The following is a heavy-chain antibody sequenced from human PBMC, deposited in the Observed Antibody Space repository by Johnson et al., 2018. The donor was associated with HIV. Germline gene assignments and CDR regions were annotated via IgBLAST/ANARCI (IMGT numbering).Heavy chain of an antibody. Sequence: VQLVESGGGLVQPGRSLRLSCTASGFTFGDYAISWVRQAPGKGLEWVGRIKSKTDGGTTDYAAPVKGRFTISRDDSKNTLYLQMNSLKTEDTAVYYCTTAAAAPYAFDIWGQGTMVTVSS. J-gene: IGHJ3*02. D-gene: IGHD6-13*01. CDR3: TTAAAAPYAFDI. CDR2: IKSKTDGGTT. CDR1: GFTFGDYA. V-gene: IGHV3-15*01.